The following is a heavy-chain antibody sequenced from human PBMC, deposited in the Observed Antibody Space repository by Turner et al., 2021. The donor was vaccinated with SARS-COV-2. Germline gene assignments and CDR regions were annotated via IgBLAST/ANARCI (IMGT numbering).Heavy chain of an antibody. CDR3: AKGDDSRKSGLL. Sequence: QVQLQQWGAGLFKPPETLSLTCAVDGGSFSGYYSTWIRQPPEKGLEWIGESHPSGTTYHNPSLKGRVTMSVDTSKNQFYLKVSSVTAADTAVYYCAKGDDSRKSGLLWGQGTLVTVSS. CDR1: GGSFSGYY. CDR2: SHPSGTT. V-gene: IGHV4-34*02. J-gene: IGHJ4*02. D-gene: IGHD2-15*01.